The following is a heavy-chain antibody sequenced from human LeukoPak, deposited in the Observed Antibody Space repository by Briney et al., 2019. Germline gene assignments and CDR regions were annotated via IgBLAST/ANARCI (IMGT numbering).Heavy chain of an antibody. Sequence: PSETLSLTCTVSGGSISSYYWSWIRQPAGKGLEWIGRIYTSGSTNYNPSLKSRVTMSVDTSKNQFSLKLSSVTAADTAVYYCARERIVVVPAAPHWFDPWGQGTLVTVSS. CDR3: ARERIVVVPAAPHWFDP. J-gene: IGHJ5*02. CDR2: IYTSGST. D-gene: IGHD2-2*01. V-gene: IGHV4-4*07. CDR1: GGSISSYY.